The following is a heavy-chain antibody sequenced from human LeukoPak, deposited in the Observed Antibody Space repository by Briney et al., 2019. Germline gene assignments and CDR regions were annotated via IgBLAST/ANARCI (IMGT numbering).Heavy chain of an antibody. D-gene: IGHD3-22*01. CDR2: INPNSGGT. CDR1: GYTLTELS. J-gene: IGHJ4*02. V-gene: IGHV1-2*04. Sequence: ASVKVSCKVSGYTLTELSMHWVRQAPGQGLEWMGWINPNSGGTNYAQKFQGWVTMTRDTSISTAYMELSRLRSDDTAVYYCAREGSGYYDSSGTFDYWGQGTLVTVSS. CDR3: AREGSGYYDSSGTFDY.